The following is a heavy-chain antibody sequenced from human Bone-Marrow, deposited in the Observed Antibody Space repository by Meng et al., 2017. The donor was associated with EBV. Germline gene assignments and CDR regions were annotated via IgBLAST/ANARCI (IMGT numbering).Heavy chain of an antibody. CDR3: ARRYYDVTGYYYFDF. V-gene: IGHV1-3*01. J-gene: IGHJ4*02. CDR2: IDVGNANT. Sequence: VQLVPAGAEVKQPGASVNVSCNASGYTFRSYGIHWVRQAPRKSLEWMGLIDVGNANTKSSQKFQDRVTIARETFASTVYMELSRLTSADTAVYYCARRYYDVTGYYYFDFWGQGTLVTVSS. CDR1: GYTFRSYG. D-gene: IGHD3-22*01.